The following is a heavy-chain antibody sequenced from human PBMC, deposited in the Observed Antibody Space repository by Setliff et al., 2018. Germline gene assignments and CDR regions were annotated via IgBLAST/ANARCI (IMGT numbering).Heavy chain of an antibody. Sequence: SVKVSCKASGGSFSSDVITWVRQAPGQGLEWMGRFIPVLRKANYAQRFQGRVTITADESTSTGYLELSRLRSEDTAIYYCARELRSPYWHIDFWGQGTLVTVSS. J-gene: IGHJ4*02. CDR2: FIPVLRKA. CDR3: ARELRSPYWHIDF. V-gene: IGHV1-69*13. CDR1: GGSFSSDV. D-gene: IGHD2-15*01.